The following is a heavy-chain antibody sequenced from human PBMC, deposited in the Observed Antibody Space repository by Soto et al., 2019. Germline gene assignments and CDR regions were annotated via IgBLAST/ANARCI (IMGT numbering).Heavy chain of an antibody. Sequence: QVQLVQSGAEVKKPGSSVKVSCKASGGTFSTYVISWVRQAPGQGLEWMGRVIPMSGSSNYAQKFQGRVTITADTDTRIAYMEVRSLRSEDTAVYYCARGRPRSGPPFYYYGLDVWGQGTTVSVSS. D-gene: IGHD1-26*01. CDR1: GGTFSTYV. J-gene: IGHJ6*02. V-gene: IGHV1-69*06. CDR3: ARGRPRSGPPFYYYGLDV. CDR2: VIPMSGSS.